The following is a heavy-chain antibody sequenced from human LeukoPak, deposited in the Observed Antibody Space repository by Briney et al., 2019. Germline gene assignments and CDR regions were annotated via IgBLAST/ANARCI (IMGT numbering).Heavy chain of an antibody. CDR1: GGTFSSYT. Sequence: ASVKVSCKASGGTFSSYTISWVRQAPGQGLEWMGRIIPILGIANYAQKFQGRVTITAGKSTSTAYMELSSLRSEDTAVYYCARGYGDYGMDVWGQGTTVTVSS. CDR3: ARGYGDYGMDV. D-gene: IGHD5-12*01. V-gene: IGHV1-69*02. CDR2: IIPILGIA. J-gene: IGHJ6*02.